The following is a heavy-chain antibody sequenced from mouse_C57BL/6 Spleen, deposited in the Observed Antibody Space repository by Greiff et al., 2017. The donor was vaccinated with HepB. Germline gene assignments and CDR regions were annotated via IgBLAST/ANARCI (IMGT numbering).Heavy chain of an antibody. CDR2: INPYNGGT. D-gene: IGHD1-1*01. CDR3: ARSPGSSYESFAY. V-gene: IGHV1-19*01. CDR1: GYTFTDYY. J-gene: IGHJ3*01. Sequence: EVQLQQSGPVLVKPGASVKMSCKASGYTFTDYYMNWVKQSHGKSLEWIGVINPYNGGTSYNQKFKGKATLTVDKSSSTAYMELNSLTSEDSAVYYCARSPGSSYESFAYWGQGTLVTVSA.